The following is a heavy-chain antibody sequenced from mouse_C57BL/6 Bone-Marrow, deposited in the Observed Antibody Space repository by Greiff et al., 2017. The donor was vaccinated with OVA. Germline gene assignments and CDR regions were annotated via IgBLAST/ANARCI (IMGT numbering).Heavy chain of an antibody. V-gene: IGHV5-16*01. CDR3: ARVSHYYGSSHYYFDY. J-gene: IGHJ2*01. CDR2: INYDGSST. D-gene: IGHD1-1*01. Sequence: EVQLVESEGGLVQPGSSMKLSCTASGFTFSDYYMAWVRQVPEKGLEWVANINYDGSSTYYLDSLKSRFIISRDNAKNILYLQMSSLKSEDTATYYCARVSHYYGSSHYYFDYWGQGTTLTVSS. CDR1: GFTFSDYY.